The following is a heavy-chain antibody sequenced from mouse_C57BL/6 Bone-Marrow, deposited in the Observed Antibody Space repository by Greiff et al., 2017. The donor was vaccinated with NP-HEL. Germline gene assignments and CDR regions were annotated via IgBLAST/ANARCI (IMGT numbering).Heavy chain of an antibody. D-gene: IGHD4-1*01. CDR3: AREEAGTFDY. J-gene: IGHJ2*01. Sequence: EVQGVESGGGLVQPGGSLKLSCAASGFTFSDYGMAWVRQAPRKGPEWVAFISNLAYSIYYADTVTGRFTISRENAKNTLYREMSSLRSEDTAMYYCAREEAGTFDYWGQGTTLTVSS. CDR1: GFTFSDYG. V-gene: IGHV5-15*01. CDR2: ISNLAYSI.